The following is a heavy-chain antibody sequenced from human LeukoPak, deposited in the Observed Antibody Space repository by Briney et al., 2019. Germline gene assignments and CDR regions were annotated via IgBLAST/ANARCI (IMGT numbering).Heavy chain of an antibody. Sequence: SETLSLTCTVSGGSISSGSYYWSWIRQPAGKGLEWIGYIYYSGRTNYNPSLKSRVTISVDTSKIQFSLNLTSVTAADTAVYYCARDFGSGREEGWFDPWGQGTPVTVSS. CDR2: IYYSGRT. CDR1: GGSISSGSYY. J-gene: IGHJ5*02. V-gene: IGHV4-61*10. D-gene: IGHD3-3*01. CDR3: ARDFGSGREEGWFDP.